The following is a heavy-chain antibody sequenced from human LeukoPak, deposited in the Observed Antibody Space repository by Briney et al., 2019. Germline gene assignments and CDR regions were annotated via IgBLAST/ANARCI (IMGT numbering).Heavy chain of an antibody. J-gene: IGHJ6*03. CDR3: AGGYYPEYYYYYTDV. CDR1: GFTFSSYA. D-gene: IGHD3-22*01. V-gene: IGHV3-23*01. CDR2: ISGSGGST. Sequence: GGSLTLSCAASGFTFSSYAMSWIRQPPGKGLEWVSAISGSGGSTYYADSVKGRFTISRDNSKNTLYLQMNSLRAEDTAVYYCAGGYYPEYYYYYTDVWGKGTTVTVSS.